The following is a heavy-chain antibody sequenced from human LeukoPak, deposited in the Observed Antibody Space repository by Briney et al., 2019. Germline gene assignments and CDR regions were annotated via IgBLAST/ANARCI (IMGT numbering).Heavy chain of an antibody. CDR2: ISYDGTNK. J-gene: IGHJ5*02. D-gene: IGHD2-2*01. V-gene: IGHV3-30*03. CDR3: ARDGGYCSSTSCFNWFDP. Sequence: GGSLRLSCEASRFKFSRYGMHWVRQAPGKGLQWVAVISYDGTNKYYGDFVKGRFTISRDNSENALYLQMNNLGAEDTAVYYCARDGGYCSSTSCFNWFDPWGQGTLVTVSS. CDR1: RFKFSRYG.